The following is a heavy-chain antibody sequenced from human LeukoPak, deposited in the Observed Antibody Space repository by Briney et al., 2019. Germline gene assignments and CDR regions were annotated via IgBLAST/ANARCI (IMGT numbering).Heavy chain of an antibody. Sequence: SETLSLTCTVSDGSISSYYWSWIRQPPGKGLEWIGYIYYSGSTNYNPSLKSRVTISVDTSKNQFSLKLSSVTAADTAVYYCARGRLDFDYWGQGTLVTVSS. CDR1: DGSISSYY. CDR3: ARGRLDFDY. CDR2: IYYSGST. J-gene: IGHJ4*02. V-gene: IGHV4-59*01.